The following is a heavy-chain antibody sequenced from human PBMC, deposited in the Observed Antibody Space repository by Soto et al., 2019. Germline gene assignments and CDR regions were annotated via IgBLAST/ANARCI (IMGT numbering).Heavy chain of an antibody. D-gene: IGHD5-12*01. Sequence: GESLKISCKGSGYSFTSYWISWVRQMPGKGLEWMGRIDPSDSYTNYSPSFQGHVTISADKSISTAYLQWSSLKASDTAMYYCARLRMATSPTWENYYYYGMDVWGQGTTVTVSS. V-gene: IGHV5-10-1*01. CDR2: IDPSDSYT. CDR1: GYSFTSYW. CDR3: ARLRMATSPTWENYYYYGMDV. J-gene: IGHJ6*02.